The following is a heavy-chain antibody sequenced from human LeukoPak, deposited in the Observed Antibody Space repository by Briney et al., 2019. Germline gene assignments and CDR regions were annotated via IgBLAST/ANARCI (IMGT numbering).Heavy chain of an antibody. CDR1: GFTFSEYE. CDR3: ARDLTRSIAD. Sequence: GGSLRLSCAASGFTFSEYEMNWVRQAPGKGLEWVSYISSSSSSTIYYADSVKGRFTISRDNAKNSLYLQMNSLRAEDTAVYYCARDLTRSIADWGQGTLVTVSS. CDR2: ISSSSSSTI. V-gene: IGHV3-48*01. D-gene: IGHD6-6*01. J-gene: IGHJ4*02.